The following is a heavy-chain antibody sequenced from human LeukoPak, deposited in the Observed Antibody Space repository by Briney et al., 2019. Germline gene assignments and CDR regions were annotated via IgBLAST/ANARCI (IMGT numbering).Heavy chain of an antibody. CDR3: ARHDFWSGYPARFYGLDV. CDR1: GGSISSYY. Sequence: SETLSLTCTVSGGSISSYYWSWIRQPPGKGLEWIGYIYYSGSTNYNPSLKSRVTISVDTSKNQFSLKLSSVTAADTAVYYCARHDFWSGYPARFYGLDVWGQGTTVTVSS. D-gene: IGHD3-3*01. CDR2: IYYSGST. V-gene: IGHV4-59*01. J-gene: IGHJ6*02.